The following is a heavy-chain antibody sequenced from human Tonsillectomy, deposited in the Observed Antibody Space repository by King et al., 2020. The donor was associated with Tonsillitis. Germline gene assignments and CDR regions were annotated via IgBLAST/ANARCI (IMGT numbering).Heavy chain of an antibody. CDR2: IHYSGST. CDR1: GGSISSYY. J-gene: IGHJ4*02. Sequence: QLQESGPGLVKPSETLSLTCTVSGGSISSYYWSWIWQPPGKGLEWIGYIHYSGSTNYNPSLKSRVTISVDTSKNQFSLRLSSVTAADTAVYYCARTSSYFDYWGQGTLVTVSS. V-gene: IGHV4-59*01. CDR3: ARTSSYFDY.